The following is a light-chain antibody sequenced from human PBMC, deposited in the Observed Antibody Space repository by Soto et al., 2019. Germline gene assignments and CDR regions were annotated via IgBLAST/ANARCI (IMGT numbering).Light chain of an antibody. CDR1: QSVSSN. Sequence: EIVMTQSPATLSVSPGERATLSCRASQSVSSNLAWYQQKPGQAPRLLIYGASTSATGIPARFSGSVSGTEFTLTISSLQSEDFAVYYCQQYNNWPPSTFGKRTKVEIK. J-gene: IGKJ1*01. CDR2: GAS. CDR3: QQYNNWPPST. V-gene: IGKV3-15*01.